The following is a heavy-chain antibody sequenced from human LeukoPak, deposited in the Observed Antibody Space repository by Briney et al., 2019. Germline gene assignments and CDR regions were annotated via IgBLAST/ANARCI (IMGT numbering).Heavy chain of an antibody. J-gene: IGHJ3*02. D-gene: IGHD4-17*01. CDR1: GGSFSGYY. CDR3: ASPIYGDYTENGFDI. CDR2: INHSGNT. Sequence: KSSETLSLTCAVYGGSFSGYYWSWIRQPPGKGLEWIGEINHSGNTNYNPSLKSRVTLLVDTSKNQFSLKLNSVTAADTAVYYCASPIYGDYTENGFDIWGQGTMVTVSS. V-gene: IGHV4-34*01.